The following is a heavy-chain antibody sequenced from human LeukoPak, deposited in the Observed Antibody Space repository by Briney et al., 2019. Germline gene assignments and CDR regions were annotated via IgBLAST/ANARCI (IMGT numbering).Heavy chain of an antibody. D-gene: IGHD2-8*01. CDR1: GGSISNTNW. CDR2: ISPTGLT. V-gene: IGHV4-4*02. CDR3: SRENGAFSPFGY. J-gene: IGHJ4*02. Sequence: SGTLSLTCGVSGGSISNTNWWSWVHQPPGQGLEWIGEISPTGLTHYNPSLESRVTVSLDKSKNQLSLNLTSVTAADTAVYYCSRENGAFSPFGYWGQGTLVTVLS.